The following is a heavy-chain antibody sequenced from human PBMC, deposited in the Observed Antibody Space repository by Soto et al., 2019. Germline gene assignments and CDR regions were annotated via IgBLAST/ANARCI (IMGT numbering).Heavy chain of an antibody. D-gene: IGHD6-6*01. CDR3: AKGVRIAAHQVFDI. Sequence: CCRWIRKNPGKGLEWIGEINHSGSTNYNPSLKSRVTISVDTSKNQFSLKLSSVTAADTAVYYCAKGVRIAAHQVFDIWRKGTMVTVS. J-gene: IGHJ3*02. CDR1: C. V-gene: IGHV4-34*01. CDR2: INHSGST.